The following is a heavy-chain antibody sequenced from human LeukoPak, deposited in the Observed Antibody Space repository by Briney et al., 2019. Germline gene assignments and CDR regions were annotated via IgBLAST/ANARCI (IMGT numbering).Heavy chain of an antibody. CDR1: GFTFSTYS. D-gene: IGHD1-26*01. CDR3: ARVGELLRGAFDI. Sequence: GGSLRLSCAASGFTFSTYSMNWVRQAPGKGLEWVSYISSSSTTIYYADSVKGRFTISRDNAKNSLYLQMNSLRAEDTAVYYCARVGELLRGAFDIWGQGTMVTVSS. V-gene: IGHV3-48*01. CDR2: ISSSSTTI. J-gene: IGHJ3*02.